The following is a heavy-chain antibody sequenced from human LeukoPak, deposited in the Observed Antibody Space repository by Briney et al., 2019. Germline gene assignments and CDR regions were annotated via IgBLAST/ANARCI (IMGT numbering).Heavy chain of an antibody. D-gene: IGHD3-10*01. J-gene: IGHJ4*02. CDR3: ARAYMVRGVFDY. CDR1: GGSFSGYY. V-gene: IGHV4-34*01. Sequence: PSETLSLTCAVYGGSFSGYYWSWIRQPPGKGLEWIGEINHSGSTNYNPSLKSRVTISVDTSKNQFSLKLSSVTAADTAVYYRARAYMVRGVFDYWGQGTLVTVSS. CDR2: INHSGST.